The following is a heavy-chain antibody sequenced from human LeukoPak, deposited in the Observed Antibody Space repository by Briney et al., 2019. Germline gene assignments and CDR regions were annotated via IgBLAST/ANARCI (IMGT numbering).Heavy chain of an antibody. D-gene: IGHD3-22*01. J-gene: IGHJ4*02. CDR2: ISGSGGST. CDR1: GFTFSSYA. CDR3: ARGGYYYDSSGVDY. V-gene: IGHV3-23*01. Sequence: GGPLRLSCAASGFTFSSYAISWVRQAPGKGLEWVSAISGSGGSTYYADSVKGRFTISRDNSKNTLYLQMNSLRAEDTAVYYCARGGYYYDSSGVDYWGQGTLVTVSS.